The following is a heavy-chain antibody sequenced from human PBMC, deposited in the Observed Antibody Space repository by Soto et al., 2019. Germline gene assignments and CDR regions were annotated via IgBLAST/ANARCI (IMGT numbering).Heavy chain of an antibody. CDR1: GFTFSSYG. D-gene: IGHD2-2*01. CDR3: AKCPSDTNCYGIRFDS. CDR2: IWYDVSNK. Sequence: GGSLRLFCAASGFTFSSYGMHWVRQAPGKGLEWVAVIWYDVSNKYYADSVKGRFTISRDNSNNTLYLQMNSLRAEDTAVYHCAKCPSDTNCYGIRFDSWGQGTLVTVSS. V-gene: IGHV3-33*06. J-gene: IGHJ5*01.